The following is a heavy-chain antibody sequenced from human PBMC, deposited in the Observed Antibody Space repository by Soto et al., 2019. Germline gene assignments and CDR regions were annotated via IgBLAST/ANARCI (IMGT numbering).Heavy chain of an antibody. Sequence: EVQLLESGGGLVQPGGSLRLSCAASGFTFSSYAMNWVRQAPGKGLEWVSVISGSGGSTYYADSVKGRFTISRDNSKNTLCLQMNRLRAEDTVVYYCARRSSGWYFDYWGQGTLVTVSS. V-gene: IGHV3-23*01. J-gene: IGHJ4*02. CDR2: ISGSGGST. CDR1: GFTFSSYA. CDR3: ARRSSGWYFDY. D-gene: IGHD6-19*01.